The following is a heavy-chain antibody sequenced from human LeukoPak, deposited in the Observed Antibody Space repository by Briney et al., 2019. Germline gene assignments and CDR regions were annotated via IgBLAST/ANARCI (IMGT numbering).Heavy chain of an antibody. D-gene: IGHD3-22*01. CDR3: ARGTTYYYDRTYYFDY. V-gene: IGHV4-59*01. J-gene: IGHJ4*02. Sequence: PSETLSLTCTVSGGSISSYYWSWIRQPPGKGLEWIGYIYYSGSTNYSPSLKSRVTISVDTSKNQFSLKLSSVTAVDTAVYYCARGTTYYYDRTYYFDYWGQGTLVTVSS. CDR1: GGSISSYY. CDR2: IYYSGST.